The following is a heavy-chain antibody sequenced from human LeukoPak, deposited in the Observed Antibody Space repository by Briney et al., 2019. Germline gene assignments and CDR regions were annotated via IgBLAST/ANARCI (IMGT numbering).Heavy chain of an antibody. CDR2: IKSKTDGGKT. CDR1: GFTFSNAW. V-gene: IGHV3-15*01. D-gene: IGHD3-3*01. Sequence: GGSLRLSCAASGFTFSNAWMSWVRQAPGKGLEWVGRIKSKTDGGKTDYAAPVKGRFTISRDDSKNTLYLQMNSLKTEDTAVYYCTTEGVVPGAFDIWGQGTMVTVSS. CDR3: TTEGVVPGAFDI. J-gene: IGHJ3*02.